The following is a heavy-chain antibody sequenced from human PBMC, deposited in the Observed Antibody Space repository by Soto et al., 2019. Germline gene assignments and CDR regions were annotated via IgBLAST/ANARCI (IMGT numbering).Heavy chain of an antibody. CDR3: AKLLRYFDWLSPSGNQELDY. D-gene: IGHD3-9*01. CDR1: GFTFSSYA. CDR2: ISGSGGST. Sequence: GGSLRLSCAASGFTFSSYAMSWVRQAPGKGLEWVSAISGSGGSTYYADSVKGRFTISRDNSKNTLYLQMNSLRAEDTAVYYCAKLLRYFDWLSPSGNQELDYWGQGTLVTVSS. V-gene: IGHV3-23*01. J-gene: IGHJ4*02.